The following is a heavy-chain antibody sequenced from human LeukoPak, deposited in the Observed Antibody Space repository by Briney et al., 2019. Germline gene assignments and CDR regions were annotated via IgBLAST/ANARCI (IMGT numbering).Heavy chain of an antibody. J-gene: IGHJ5*02. D-gene: IGHD3-3*01. CDR1: GYTFTSYG. V-gene: IGHV1-18*01. CDR2: ISAYNGNT. CDR3: ARESNYDFWSGYFRGDNWFDP. Sequence: ASVKVSCKASGYTFTSYGISWVRQAPGQGLEWMGWISAYNGNTNYAQKLQGRVTMTTDTSTSTAYMELRSLRSDDTAVYYCARESNYDFWSGYFRGDNWFDPWGQGTLVTVSS.